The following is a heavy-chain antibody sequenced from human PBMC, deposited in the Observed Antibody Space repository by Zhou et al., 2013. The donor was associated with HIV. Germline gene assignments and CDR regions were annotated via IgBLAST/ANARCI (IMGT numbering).Heavy chain of an antibody. V-gene: IGHV1-18*01. CDR1: GYTFTSYG. Sequence: QVQLVQSGAEVKKPGASVKVSCKASGYTFTSYGISWVRQAPGQGLEWMGWISAYNGNTNYAQKLQGRVTMTTDTSTSTAYMELRSLRSEDTAVYYCARDLGEVGATVGRAFDIWGQGTMVTVSS. CDR3: ARDLGEVGATVGRAFDI. J-gene: IGHJ3*02. D-gene: IGHD1-26*01. CDR2: ISAYNGNT.